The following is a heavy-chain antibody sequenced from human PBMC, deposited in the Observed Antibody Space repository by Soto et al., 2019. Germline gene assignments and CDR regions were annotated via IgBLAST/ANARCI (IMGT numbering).Heavy chain of an antibody. CDR2: IYYSGST. J-gene: IGHJ4*02. Sequence: SETLSLTCTVSGVPISTDDYYWTWIRQPPGKGLEWIGYIYYSGSTYYNWSLKSRVTISIDTSKNQFSLNLSSVTAADTAVYYCARGGGNKWELRQSYFDYWGQGTLVTVSS. CDR1: GVPISTDDYY. D-gene: IGHD1-26*01. CDR3: ARGGGNKWELRQSYFDY. V-gene: IGHV4-30-4*01.